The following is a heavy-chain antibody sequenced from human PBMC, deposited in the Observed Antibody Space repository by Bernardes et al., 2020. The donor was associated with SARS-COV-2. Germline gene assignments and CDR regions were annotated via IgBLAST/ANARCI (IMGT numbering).Heavy chain of an antibody. V-gene: IGHV3-48*04. D-gene: IGHD3-10*01. CDR2: ISSSSSSI. CDR1: GFTFSSHS. J-gene: IGHJ3*02. Sequence: GGSLRLSCAASGFTFSSHSMNWVRQAPGKGLEWISYISSSSSSIYYADSVKGRFTISRDNAKNSLYLQMNSLRAEDTAVYYCARDRVWFGEVNDAIDTWGQGTMVTVSS. CDR3: ARDRVWFGEVNDAIDT.